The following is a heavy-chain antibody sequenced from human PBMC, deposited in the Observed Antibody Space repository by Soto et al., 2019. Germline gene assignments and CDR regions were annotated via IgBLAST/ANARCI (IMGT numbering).Heavy chain of an antibody. Sequence: ASVKVSCKASGYTFTSYDINWVRQATGQGLEWMGWMNPNSGNTGYAQKFQGRVTMTRNTSISTAYMELSSLRSEDTAVYYCARARYCFNGVCLNSYYMDFWCKGIMVTVSS. V-gene: IGHV1-8*01. CDR1: GYTFTSYD. J-gene: IGHJ6*03. CDR3: ARARYCFNGVCLNSYYMDF. CDR2: MNPNSGNT. D-gene: IGHD2-8*01.